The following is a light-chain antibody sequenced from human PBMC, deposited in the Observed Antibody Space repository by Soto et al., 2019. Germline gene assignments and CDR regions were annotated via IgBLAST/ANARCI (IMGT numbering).Light chain of an antibody. V-gene: IGKV3-20*01. CDR1: QSVRRDY. CDR3: QQYGGSPGT. Sequence: EIVLTQSPGTLSLSPGERATLSCRSSQSVRRDYLAWYQQKPGQAPRLLIHGAASRATGIPDRFNGSGSGTDFTLTITSLEPEDFAAYYCQQYGGSPGTFGQGTKVDIK. J-gene: IGKJ1*01. CDR2: GAA.